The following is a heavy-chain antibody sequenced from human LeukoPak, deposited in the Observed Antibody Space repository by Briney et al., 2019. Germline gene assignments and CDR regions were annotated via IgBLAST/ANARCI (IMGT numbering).Heavy chain of an antibody. CDR3: AREVHDSSGYTADY. D-gene: IGHD3-22*01. CDR1: GFAFTTYS. CDR2: ISGSGTT. J-gene: IGHJ4*02. Sequence: GGSLRLSFAASGFAFTTYSISWVRQAPGRGRDWVSAISGSGTTYYADSVKGRFTISRDNSKNTLYLQMDSLRAEDTAVYYCAREVHDSSGYTADYWGQGTLVSVSS. V-gene: IGHV3-23*01.